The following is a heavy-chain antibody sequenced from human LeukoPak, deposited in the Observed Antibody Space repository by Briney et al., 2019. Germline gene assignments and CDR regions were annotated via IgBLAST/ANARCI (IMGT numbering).Heavy chain of an antibody. CDR1: GFTFDDYA. CDR3: AKAQVVPGGNDY. J-gene: IGHJ4*02. CDR2: ISWNSGSI. V-gene: IGHV3-9*01. D-gene: IGHD2-2*01. Sequence: GGSLRLSCAASGFTFDDYAMHWVRQAPGKGLEWVSGISWNSGSIGYADSVKGRFTISRDNAKNSLYLQMNSLRAEDTAVYYCAKAQVVPGGNDYWGQGTLVTVSS.